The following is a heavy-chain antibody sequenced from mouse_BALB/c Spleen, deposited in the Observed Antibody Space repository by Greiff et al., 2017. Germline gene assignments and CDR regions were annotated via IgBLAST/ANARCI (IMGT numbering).Heavy chain of an antibody. J-gene: IGHJ4*01. CDR2: IDPANGNT. CDR1: GFNIKDTY. V-gene: IGHV14-3*02. Sequence: VQLQQSGAELVKPGASVKLSCTASGFNIKDTYMHWVKQRPEQGLEWIGRIDPANGNTKYDPKFQGKATITADTSSNTAYLQLSSLTSEDTAVYYCARGGIYGNYFAMDYWGEGTSDTVSS. D-gene: IGHD2-1*01. CDR3: ARGGIYGNYFAMDY.